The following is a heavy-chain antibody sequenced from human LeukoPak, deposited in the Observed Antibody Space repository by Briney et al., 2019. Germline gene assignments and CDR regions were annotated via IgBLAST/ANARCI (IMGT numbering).Heavy chain of an antibody. CDR2: IYYSGST. J-gene: IGHJ4*02. Sequence: SETLSLTCTVSGGSISSYYWSWIRQPPGKGLEWIGYIYYSGSTNYNPSLKSRVTISVDTSKNQFSLKLSSVTAADTAVYYCARESGDGYCGGGSCYYDYWGQGTLVTVSS. D-gene: IGHD2-15*01. CDR1: GGSISSYY. V-gene: IGHV4-59*01. CDR3: ARESGDGYCGGGSCYYDY.